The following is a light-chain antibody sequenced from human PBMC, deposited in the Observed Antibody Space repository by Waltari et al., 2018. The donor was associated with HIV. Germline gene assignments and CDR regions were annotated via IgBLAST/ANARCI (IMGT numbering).Light chain of an antibody. CDR1: SSDVGGYKY. CDR3: SSYAGSSWV. Sequence: QSALTQPPSASGSPGHSVTTPCSGTSSDVGGYKYCPWYQQHPGKAPKLMIYEVSKRPSGVPDRFSGSKSGNTASLTVSGLQAEDEADYYCSSYAGSSWVFGGGTKLTVL. V-gene: IGLV2-8*01. J-gene: IGLJ3*02. CDR2: EVS.